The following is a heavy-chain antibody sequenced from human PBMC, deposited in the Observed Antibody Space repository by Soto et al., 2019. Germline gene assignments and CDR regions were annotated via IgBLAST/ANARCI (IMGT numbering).Heavy chain of an antibody. J-gene: IGHJ2*01. V-gene: IGHV3-48*02. CDR3: ASSDFYP. Sequence: EVQLVESGGGLVQPGGSLRLSCAASGFTFSTYSMNWVRQAPGKGLEWVSYISSSTGTIYYADSVKGRFTISRDNAKRSLYPQKNRLGDEDTAMYYRASSDFYPWGRGTLVTVSS. CDR2: ISSSTGTI. CDR1: GFTFSTYS. D-gene: IGHD3-3*01.